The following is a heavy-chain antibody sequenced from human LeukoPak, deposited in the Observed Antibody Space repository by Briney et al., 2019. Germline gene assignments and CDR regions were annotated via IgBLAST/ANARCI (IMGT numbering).Heavy chain of an antibody. D-gene: IGHD2-2*01. CDR3: AKGDIVVVPAAMTFDY. V-gene: IGHV3-23*01. J-gene: IGHJ4*02. Sequence: RGSLRLSSAASGFTFSSYAMSWVRQAPGKGLEWVSAMSGSGGSTYYADSVKGRFTISRDNSKNTLYMQMNSLRAEHTAVYYCAKGDIVVVPAAMTFDYWGQGTLVTVSS. CDR1: GFTFSSYA. CDR2: MSGSGGST.